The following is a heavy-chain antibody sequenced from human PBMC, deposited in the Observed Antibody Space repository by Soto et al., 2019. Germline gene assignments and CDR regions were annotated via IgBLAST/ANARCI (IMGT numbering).Heavy chain of an antibody. Sequence: VSVKVSCKAAGYTFTSYDINWVRQAPGQGLEWMGIINPSGGSTSYAQKFQGRVTMTRDTSTSTVYMELSSLRSEDTAVYYCARDPRGYCISTSCYYFDYWGQGTLVTVSS. D-gene: IGHD2-2*01. V-gene: IGHV1-46*01. J-gene: IGHJ4*02. CDR1: GYTFTSYD. CDR2: INPSGGST. CDR3: ARDPRGYCISTSCYYFDY.